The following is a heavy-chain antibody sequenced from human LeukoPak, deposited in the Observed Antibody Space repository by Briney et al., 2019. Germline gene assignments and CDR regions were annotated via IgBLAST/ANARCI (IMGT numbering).Heavy chain of an antibody. V-gene: IGHV4-59*01. CDR1: SGSIYSYY. CDR2: IYYSGST. J-gene: IGHJ4*02. CDR3: ARGGYYFDY. Sequence: SETLSLTCTVSSGSIYSYYWSWIRQPPGKGLEWIGYIYYSGSTNFNPSLESRVTISVDTAKNQFALKMSSVTGADTAIYYCARGGYYFDYWGQGSLDTVSS.